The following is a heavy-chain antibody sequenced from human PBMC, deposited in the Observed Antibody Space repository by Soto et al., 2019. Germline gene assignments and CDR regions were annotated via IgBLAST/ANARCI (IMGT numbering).Heavy chain of an antibody. Sequence: PSETLSLTCAVYGLYFSGYYWSWIRTPPGKGLEWIGEINHSGSTNYNPSLKSRVTISVDTSKNQFSLKLCSVTAADTAVYYCARGDLGSSWYRYYYGMDVWGQGTTVKVSS. CDR3: ARGDLGSSWYRYYYGMDV. D-gene: IGHD6-13*01. V-gene: IGHV4-34*01. CDR2: INHSGST. J-gene: IGHJ6*02. CDR1: GLYFSGYY.